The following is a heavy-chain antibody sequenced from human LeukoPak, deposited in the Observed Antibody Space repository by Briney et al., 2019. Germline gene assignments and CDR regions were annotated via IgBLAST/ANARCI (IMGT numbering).Heavy chain of an antibody. CDR1: GFTVSSNY. CDR2: ISGSGGST. Sequence: GGSLRLSCAASGFTVSSNYMSWVRQAPGKGLEWVSAISGSGGSTYYADSVKGRFTISRDNSKNTLYLQMNSLRAEDTAVYYCAGGAYCSSTSCYQLLDYWGQGTLVTVSS. V-gene: IGHV3-23*01. J-gene: IGHJ4*02. D-gene: IGHD2-2*01. CDR3: AGGAYCSSTSCYQLLDY.